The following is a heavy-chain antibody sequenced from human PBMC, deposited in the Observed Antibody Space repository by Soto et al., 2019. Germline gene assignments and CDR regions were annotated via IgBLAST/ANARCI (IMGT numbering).Heavy chain of an antibody. D-gene: IGHD2-15*01. CDR2: IYSGGST. CDR1: GFTVSSNY. CDR3: ATAKLLLPWLFDY. Sequence: EVQLVESGGGLVQPGGSLRLSCAASGFTVSSNYMSWIGQAPGKGLEWVSVIYSGGSTYYADSVKGRFTISRDDSKNTLFLQMNSLRAEDTAVYYCATAKLLLPWLFDYWGQGTLVTVSS. J-gene: IGHJ4*02. V-gene: IGHV3-66*01.